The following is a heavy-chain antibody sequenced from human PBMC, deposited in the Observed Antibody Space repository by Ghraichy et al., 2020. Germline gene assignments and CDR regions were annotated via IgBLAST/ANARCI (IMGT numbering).Heavy chain of an antibody. Sequence: GGSLRLSCTASGFTFRNYGMHWVRQAPGKGLEWVSLIWYDGSNIYYADSVKGRFTISRDNSKNTLYLQMKNLRTEDTSIYYCAREGLYDMYGLSIRRYYYAMDVWGQGTTVTVSS. CDR2: IWYDGSNI. J-gene: IGHJ6*02. CDR1: GFTFRNYG. CDR3: AREGLYDMYGLSIRRYYYAMDV. V-gene: IGHV3-33*01. D-gene: IGHD2-8*01.